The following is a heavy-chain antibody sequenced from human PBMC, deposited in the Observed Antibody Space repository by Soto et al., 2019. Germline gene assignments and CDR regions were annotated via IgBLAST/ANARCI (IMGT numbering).Heavy chain of an antibody. Sequence: QVQLQESGPGLVKPSQTLSLTCTVSGGSISSGGYYWSWIRQHPGKGLEWIGYIYYSGSTYYNPSLKGRVTISVDTSKNQFSLKLSSVTAADTAVYSCARRVVRGVINYYMDVWGKGTTVTVSS. CDR3: ARRVVRGVINYYMDV. J-gene: IGHJ6*03. D-gene: IGHD3-10*01. CDR1: GGSISSGGYY. V-gene: IGHV4-31*03. CDR2: IYYSGST.